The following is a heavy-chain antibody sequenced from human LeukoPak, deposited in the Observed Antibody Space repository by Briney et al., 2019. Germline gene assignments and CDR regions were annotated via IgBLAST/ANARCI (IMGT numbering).Heavy chain of an antibody. CDR3: ARVGRDGYNLY. V-gene: IGHV1-18*01. J-gene: IGHJ4*02. CDR2: INVFRGSI. D-gene: IGHD5-24*01. Sequence: ASVKVSCKSTGYTFTDYGISWVRQAPGQGLEWMGSINVFRGSIHYAQKFRGRVTVTTDTSTTTAYIELRSLESDDTAVYYCARVGRDGYNLYWGQGTLVTVSS. CDR1: GYTFTDYG.